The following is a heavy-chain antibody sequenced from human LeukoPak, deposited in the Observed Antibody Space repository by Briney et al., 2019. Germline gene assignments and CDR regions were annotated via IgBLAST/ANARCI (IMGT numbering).Heavy chain of an antibody. D-gene: IGHD2-15*01. Sequence: GASVKVSCKASGYTFSTYGISWVRQAPGQGLEWMGWSSDYDPDRNYAQKFQGRPTVTTDTSTSTAYMELRSLTSDDTAIYYCVRDYYCSSNTCHDCFDPWGQGTLVTVSS. J-gene: IGHJ5*02. CDR2: SSDYDPDR. V-gene: IGHV1-18*01. CDR1: GYTFSTYG. CDR3: VRDYYCSSNTCHDCFDP.